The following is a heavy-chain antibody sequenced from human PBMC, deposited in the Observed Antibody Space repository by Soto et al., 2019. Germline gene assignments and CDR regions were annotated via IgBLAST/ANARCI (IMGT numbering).Heavy chain of an antibody. V-gene: IGHV4-4*07. CDR2: IYTSGST. CDR3: ARSATHASGVAAARFDY. J-gene: IGHJ4*02. D-gene: IGHD6-13*01. CDR1: GGSISSYY. Sequence: SETLSLTCTVSGGSISSYYWSWIRQPAGKGLEWIGRIYTSGSTNYNPSLKSRVTMSVDTSKNQFSLKLSSVTAADTAVYYCARSATHASGVAAARFDYWGQGTLVTVSS.